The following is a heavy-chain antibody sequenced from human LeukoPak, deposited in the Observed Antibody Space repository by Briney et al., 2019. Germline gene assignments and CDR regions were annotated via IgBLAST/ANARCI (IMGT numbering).Heavy chain of an antibody. J-gene: IGHJ4*02. Sequence: GESLKISCKGSGYIFTTYWIGWVRQMPGKGLEWMGIICPGDSDTRYSPSFQGQVTISADKSISTAYLQWSSLKASDTAMYYCARPPSRGYDTSFDYWGQGTLVTVSS. CDR2: ICPGDSDT. D-gene: IGHD6-13*01. CDR1: GYIFTTYW. V-gene: IGHV5-51*01. CDR3: ARPPSRGYDTSFDY.